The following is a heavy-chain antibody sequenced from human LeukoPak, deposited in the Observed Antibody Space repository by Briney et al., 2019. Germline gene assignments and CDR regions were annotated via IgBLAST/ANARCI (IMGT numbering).Heavy chain of an antibody. V-gene: IGHV1-18*01. Sequence: GASVKVSCKASGYTFTSYGISWVRQAPGQGLEWMGWISAYNGDTNYAQSLQGRVTMTTDTSTSTAYMHLRSLRSDDTAVYYCARDDWAYDSSGYPLNDAFDVWGQGTMVTVSS. CDR1: GYTFTSYG. J-gene: IGHJ3*01. D-gene: IGHD3-22*01. CDR2: ISAYNGDT. CDR3: ARDDWAYDSSGYPLNDAFDV.